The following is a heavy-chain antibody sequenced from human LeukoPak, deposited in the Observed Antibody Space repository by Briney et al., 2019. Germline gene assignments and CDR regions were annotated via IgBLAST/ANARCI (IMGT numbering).Heavy chain of an antibody. CDR1: GGSFINTNW. CDR2: VHLDGRT. Sequence: SETLSLTCGVSGGSFINTNWWTWVRPPPGKGLEWIGEVHLDGRTNYNPSLESRLTMSVDVSENQVSLKLTSLTAADTAVYYCAREGGFYPPLDYSGQGTLVTVSS. D-gene: IGHD3-3*01. CDR3: AREGGFYPPLDY. V-gene: IGHV4-4*02. J-gene: IGHJ4*02.